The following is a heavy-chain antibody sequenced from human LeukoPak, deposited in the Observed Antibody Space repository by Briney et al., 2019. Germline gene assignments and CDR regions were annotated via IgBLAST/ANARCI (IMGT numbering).Heavy chain of an antibody. CDR3: AKGGFSGYYYGYFEY. Sequence: GGSLRLSCAASGFTFSSYAMSWVRQAPGKGLEWVSGISGSGDSTYYADSVKGRFTISRDNSKNTLYLQMNSLRAEDTAVYYCAKGGFSGYYYGYFEYWGQGTLVTVSS. V-gene: IGHV3-23*01. J-gene: IGHJ4*02. CDR1: GFTFSSYA. CDR2: ISGSGDST. D-gene: IGHD3-22*01.